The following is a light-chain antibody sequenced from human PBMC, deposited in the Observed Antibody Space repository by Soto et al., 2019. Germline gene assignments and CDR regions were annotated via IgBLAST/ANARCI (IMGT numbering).Light chain of an antibody. CDR1: QSISNY. J-gene: IGKJ2*01. V-gene: IGKV1-39*01. CDR3: QQSYSAPRT. CDR2: AAS. Sequence: DIQMTQSPSSLSASVGDRVTITCRASQSISNYLNWYQQKPGKAPKFLIYAASSLQSGVPSRFSGSGSGTDVTLTISSLQPEDFATYYCQQSYSAPRTFGQGTKLEIK.